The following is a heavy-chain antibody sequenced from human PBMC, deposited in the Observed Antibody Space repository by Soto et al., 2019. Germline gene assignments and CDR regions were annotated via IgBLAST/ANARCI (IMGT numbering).Heavy chain of an antibody. CDR3: AKGVSRITMVRGDAFDI. Sequence: EVQLLESGGGLVQPGGSLRLSCAASGFTFSSYAMSWVRQAPGKGLEWVSAISGSGGSTYYADSVKGRFTISRDNSKNPLYLQMNSLRAEDTAVYYCAKGVSRITMVRGDAFDIWGQGTMVTVSS. D-gene: IGHD3-10*01. CDR1: GFTFSSYA. CDR2: ISGSGGST. V-gene: IGHV3-23*01. J-gene: IGHJ3*02.